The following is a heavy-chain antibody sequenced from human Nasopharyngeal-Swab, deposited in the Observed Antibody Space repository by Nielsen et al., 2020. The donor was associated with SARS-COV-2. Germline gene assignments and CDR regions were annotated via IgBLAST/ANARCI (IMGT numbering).Heavy chain of an antibody. J-gene: IGHJ3*02. CDR1: GFTFSSYG. CDR2: IWYDGSNK. CDR3: ARDRIAAAGDAFDI. Sequence: GGSLRLSCAASGFTFSSYGMHWVRQAPGKGLEWVAVIWYDGSNKYYADSVKGRFTISRDNPKNTLYLQMNSLRAEDTAVYYCARDRIAAAGDAFDIWGQGTMVTVS. D-gene: IGHD6-13*01. V-gene: IGHV3-33*01.